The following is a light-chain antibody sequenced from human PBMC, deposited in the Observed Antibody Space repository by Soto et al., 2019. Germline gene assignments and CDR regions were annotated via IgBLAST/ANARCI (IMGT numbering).Light chain of an antibody. J-gene: IGKJ5*01. CDR3: QQSSNWPPEIT. Sequence: EIVLTQSPACLCLSPGERATVSCRASQSVPRHLAWYQQRPGLPPRLLIYDASSRATGVPDRFSGSGSGTDFILTISSLEPEDFAVYYCQQSSNWPPEITFGQGTQREIK. CDR1: QSVPRH. V-gene: IGKV3-11*01. CDR2: DAS.